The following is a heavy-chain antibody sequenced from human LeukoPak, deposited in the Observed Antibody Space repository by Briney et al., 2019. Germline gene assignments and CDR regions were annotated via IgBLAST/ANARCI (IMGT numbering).Heavy chain of an antibody. V-gene: IGHV4-59*08. Sequence: PSETLSLTCTVXXGXXXXXXXXXXXXXXXXXXXXIXXXXYSGXTNYXPSLKSRVTISXDTSKNQFSLKLSSVTAADTAVYYCARFKGEYSYGPLIDYWGQGTLVTVSS. CDR3: ARFKGEYSYGPLIDY. J-gene: IGHJ4*02. D-gene: IGHD5-18*01. CDR1: XGXXXXXX. CDR2: XXYSGXT.